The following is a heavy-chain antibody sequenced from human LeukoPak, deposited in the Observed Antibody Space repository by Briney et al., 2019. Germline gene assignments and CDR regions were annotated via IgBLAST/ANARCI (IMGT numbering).Heavy chain of an antibody. V-gene: IGHV3-74*01. Sequence: GGPLRLSCAASGFTISSYWMHWVRQAPGKGLVWVSRIKSDGSSIYADSVKGRFTISRDNAKNTLYLQMNSLRAEDTAVYYCARAVTYYYGSVTYDWFDPWGQGTLVTVSS. CDR1: GFTISSYW. CDR3: ARAVTYYYGSVTYDWFDP. CDR2: IKSDGSS. D-gene: IGHD3-10*01. J-gene: IGHJ5*02.